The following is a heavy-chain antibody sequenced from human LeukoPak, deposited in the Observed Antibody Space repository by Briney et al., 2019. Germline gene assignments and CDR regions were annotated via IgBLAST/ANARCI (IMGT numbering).Heavy chain of an antibody. CDR2: ISGSGGST. V-gene: IGHV3-23*01. CDR3: ANKVTSPLYGDLTHYYYYGMDV. CDR1: GFTFSSYA. J-gene: IGHJ6*02. D-gene: IGHD4-17*01. Sequence: GGSLRLSCAASGFTFSSYAMSWVRQAPGKGLEWVSAISGSGGSTYYADSVKGRFTISRDNSKNTLYLQMNSLRAEDTAVYYCANKVTSPLYGDLTHYYYYGMDVWGQGTTVTVSS.